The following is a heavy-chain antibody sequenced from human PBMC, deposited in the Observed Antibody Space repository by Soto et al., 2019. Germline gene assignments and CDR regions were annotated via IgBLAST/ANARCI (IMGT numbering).Heavy chain of an antibody. CDR2: ISSSSSYI. Sequence: GGSLRLSCAASGFTFSSYSMNWVLQAPGKGLEWVSSISSSSSYIYYADSVKGRFTISRDNAKNSLYLQMNSLRAEDTAVYYCAIQSRDYDSSIYFDYWGQGTLVTVSS. J-gene: IGHJ4*02. V-gene: IGHV3-21*01. CDR1: GFTFSSYS. CDR3: AIQSRDYDSSIYFDY. D-gene: IGHD3-22*01.